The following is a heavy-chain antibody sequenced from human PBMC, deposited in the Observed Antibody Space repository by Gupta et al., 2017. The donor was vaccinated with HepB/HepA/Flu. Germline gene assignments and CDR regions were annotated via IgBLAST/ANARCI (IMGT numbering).Heavy chain of an antibody. D-gene: IGHD6-13*01. Sequence: QVQLVESGGGVVQPGRSLRLSCAASGFTFRSYAMHWVRQAPGKGLEWVAVISHDGSNKYYADSVKGRFTISRDNSKNTLYLQMNSLRAEDTAVYYCARDRRPYSSSWYYFDYWGQGTLVTVSS. CDR2: ISHDGSNK. J-gene: IGHJ4*02. CDR3: ARDRRPYSSSWYYFDY. CDR1: GFTFRSYA. V-gene: IGHV3-30-3*01.